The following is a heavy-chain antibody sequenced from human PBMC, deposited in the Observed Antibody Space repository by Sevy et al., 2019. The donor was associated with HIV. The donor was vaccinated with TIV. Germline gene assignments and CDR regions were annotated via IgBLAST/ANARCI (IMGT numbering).Heavy chain of an antibody. CDR2: ITSSGSTM. Sequence: GGSLRLSCAASGFTFSSHEMNWVRQAPGKGLEWVSYITSSGSTMYYADSVKGRSTISRDNAKNSLYLQMNGLRAEDTAIYYCARVCYGGNRDDAFDIWGQGTMVTVSS. CDR3: ARVCYGGNRDDAFDI. CDR1: GFTFSSHE. J-gene: IGHJ3*02. D-gene: IGHD4-17*01. V-gene: IGHV3-48*03.